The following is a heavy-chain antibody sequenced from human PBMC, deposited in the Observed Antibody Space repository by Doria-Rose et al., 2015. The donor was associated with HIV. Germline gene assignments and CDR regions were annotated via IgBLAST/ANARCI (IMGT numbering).Heavy chain of an antibody. D-gene: IGHD5-12*01. Sequence: LQESGPGLVKPSQTLSLTCTVSGDSITSGGYYWSWIRQHPGKGLEWIGYIYYSGTTHYNPSLKSRVTISLDTSKNQFSLNLTSVTAADTAVYYCARDASLSGVGWLQFGWFDPWGQGTLVTVSS. V-gene: IGHV4-31*03. CDR2: IYYSGTT. J-gene: IGHJ5*02. CDR3: ARDASLSGVGWLQFGWFDP. CDR1: GDSITSGGYY.